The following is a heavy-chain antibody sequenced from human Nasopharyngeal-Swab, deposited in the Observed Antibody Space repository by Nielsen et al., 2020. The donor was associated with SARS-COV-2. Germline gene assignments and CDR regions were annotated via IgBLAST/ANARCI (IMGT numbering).Heavy chain of an antibody. CDR2: FYYGST. CDR3: ARGTGRVKLDS. D-gene: IGHD3/OR15-3a*01. J-gene: IGHJ5*01. V-gene: IGHV4-59*01. CDR1: GGSISTYY. Sequence: SETLSLTCSLSGGSISTYYWSWIRQSPGKAMEYIGYFYYGSTRYSPSLQSRVTISADTSREQLSLTLRSVTAADTAVYCCARGTGRVKLDSWGPGTRVTVSS.